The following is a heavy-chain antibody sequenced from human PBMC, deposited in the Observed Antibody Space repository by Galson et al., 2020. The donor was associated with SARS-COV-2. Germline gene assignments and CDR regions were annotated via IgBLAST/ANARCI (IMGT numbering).Heavy chain of an antibody. V-gene: IGHV3-23*01. CDR3: ATHSLPLGTDY. CDR1: GFAFDGYA. D-gene: IGHD3-10*01. Sequence: SLRLSCAASGFAFDGYAMRWVRQAPGKGLEWVSAITYTGGGTNYADSVKGRFTISRDNSKNMLYLQMSSLRVEDTAIYYCATHSLPLGTDYWGQGTLVTVSA. J-gene: IGHJ4*02. CDR2: ITYTGGGT.